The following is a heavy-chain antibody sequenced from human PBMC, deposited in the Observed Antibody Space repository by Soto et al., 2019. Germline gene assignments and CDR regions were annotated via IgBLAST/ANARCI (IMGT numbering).Heavy chain of an antibody. CDR2: IIPIFGTA. Sequence: SVKVCYKASGGTFSSYAIRLVRQAPGQGLECMGGIIPIFGTANYAQKFQGRVTITADESTSTAYMELSSLRSEDTAVYYCAIGGVVAATREIRYYYYYGMVVWGKGTTVT. CDR1: GGTFSSYA. D-gene: IGHD2-15*01. CDR3: AIGGVVAATREIRYYYYYGMVV. J-gene: IGHJ6*04. V-gene: IGHV1-69*13.